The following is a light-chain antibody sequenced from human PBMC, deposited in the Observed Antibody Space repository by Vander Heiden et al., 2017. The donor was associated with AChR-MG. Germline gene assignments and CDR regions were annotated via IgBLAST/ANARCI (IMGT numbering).Light chain of an antibody. Sequence: EIVLTQSPGTLSLSPGERATLSCRASESLRSTFFAWYQQKPGQAPRLLIYGASNRATGIPDRFSGRGSGTDFTLTISRLEPEDFAVYYCQQYGGSPMYTFGQGTKLEIK. V-gene: IGKV3-20*01. CDR1: ESLRSTF. CDR2: GAS. J-gene: IGKJ2*01. CDR3: QQYGGSPMYT.